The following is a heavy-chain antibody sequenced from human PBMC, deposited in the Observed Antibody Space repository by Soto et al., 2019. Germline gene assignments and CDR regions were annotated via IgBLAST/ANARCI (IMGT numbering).Heavy chain of an antibody. CDR1: GFSLSTDEVG. CDR2: IYWDNDQ. D-gene: IGHD2-15*01. J-gene: IGHJ1*01. CDR3: AATPGGTFFQH. V-gene: IGHV2-5*02. Sequence: QITLKESGPTLVKPTQTLTLTCSFSGFSLSTDEVGVGWIRQPPGKALEWLALIYWDNDQRFSPSLKSRLTITKDTSKNQVVLTMTNMDPVDTATYYCAATPGGTFFQHWGQGTLVTVTS.